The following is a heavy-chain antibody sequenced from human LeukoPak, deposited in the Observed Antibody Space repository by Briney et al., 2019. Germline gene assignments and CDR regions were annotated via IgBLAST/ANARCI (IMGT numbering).Heavy chain of an antibody. D-gene: IGHD2-2*02. J-gene: IGHJ3*02. Sequence: PSETLSLTCTVSGGSISGYYWSWIRQPPGKGLEWIGYISYTGTTNYNPSLKSRVTISLDTSKNQFSLKLSSVTGADTAVYYCARRRGPRRDIVVVPAAIRAFDIWGQGTMVTVSS. CDR1: GGSISGYY. CDR3: ARRRGPRRDIVVVPAAIRAFDI. V-gene: IGHV4-59*01. CDR2: ISYTGTT.